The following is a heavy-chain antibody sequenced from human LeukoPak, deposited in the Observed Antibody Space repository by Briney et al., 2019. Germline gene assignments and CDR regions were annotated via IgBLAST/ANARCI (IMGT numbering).Heavy chain of an antibody. CDR3: AREALRPSRWFDP. CDR1: GDSISSSDYY. J-gene: IGHJ5*02. D-gene: IGHD4-17*01. V-gene: IGHV4-30-4*01. CDR2: IYYSGST. Sequence: SQTLSLTCTVSGDSISSSDYYWSWIRQPPGKGLEWIGYIYYSGSTYYNPSLKSRVTISVDTSKNQFSLKLSSVTAADTAVYYCAREALRPSRWFDPWGQGTLVTVSS.